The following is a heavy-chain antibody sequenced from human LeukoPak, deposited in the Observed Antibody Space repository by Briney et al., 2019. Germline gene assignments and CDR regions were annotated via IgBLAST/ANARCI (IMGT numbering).Heavy chain of an antibody. CDR2: IYHSGST. D-gene: IGHD5-12*01. V-gene: IGHV4-34*01. CDR1: GGSFSGYY. CDR3: AREGPRGYIAYDALPGYYMDV. J-gene: IGHJ6*03. Sequence: SETLSLTCAVYGGSFSGYYWSWIRQPPGKGLEWMGEIYHSGSTTYNPSLKSRVTISVDTPKNQFSLHLSSVTAADTAVYYCAREGPRGYIAYDALPGYYMDVWGKGTTVTISS.